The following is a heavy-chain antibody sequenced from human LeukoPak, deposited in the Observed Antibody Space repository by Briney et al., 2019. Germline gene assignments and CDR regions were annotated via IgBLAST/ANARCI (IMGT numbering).Heavy chain of an antibody. CDR1: GGSISYHS. V-gene: IGHV4-59*11. J-gene: IGHJ6*03. Sequence: SETLSLTCTVSGGSISYHSWSWIRQTPVKGLEWIANIYDNGNTDYSPSLQSQVTISTDTSETQFSLRLKSVTAADTAVYYCARLGSAATGAPPYYYYYVDVWGKGTTVTVSS. CDR3: ARLGSAATGAPPYYYYYVDV. CDR2: IYDNGNT. D-gene: IGHD1-26*01.